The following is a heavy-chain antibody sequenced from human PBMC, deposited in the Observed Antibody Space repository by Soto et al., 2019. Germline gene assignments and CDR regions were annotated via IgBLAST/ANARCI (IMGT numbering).Heavy chain of an antibody. D-gene: IGHD2-2*01. CDR3: PRSQGSSTSLEIYYYYYYGMDV. V-gene: IGHV1-69*01. Sequence: QVQLVQSGAEVKKPGSSVKVSCKASGGTFSSYAISWVRQAPGQGLEWMGGIIPISDTTNYAQKFQGRVTITADEARSTAYMELSSLRSEDTAVYYCPRSQGSSTSLEIYYYYYYGMDVWGQGTTVTVSS. CDR2: IIPISDTT. J-gene: IGHJ6*02. CDR1: GGTFSSYA.